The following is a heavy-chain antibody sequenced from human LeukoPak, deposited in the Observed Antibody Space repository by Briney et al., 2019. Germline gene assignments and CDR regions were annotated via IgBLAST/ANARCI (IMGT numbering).Heavy chain of an antibody. CDR2: ISGSGGST. V-gene: IGHV3-23*01. J-gene: IGHJ4*02. CDR3: AKPPSRGPYASSGYFDY. D-gene: IGHD3-22*01. Sequence: GGSLRLSCAASGFTVSSYAMSWVRQAPGKGLEWVSAISGSGGSTYYADSVKGRFTISRDNSKNTLYLPMTSLRAEDPAVYYCAKPPSRGPYASSGYFDYWGQGTLVTVSS. CDR1: GFTVSSYA.